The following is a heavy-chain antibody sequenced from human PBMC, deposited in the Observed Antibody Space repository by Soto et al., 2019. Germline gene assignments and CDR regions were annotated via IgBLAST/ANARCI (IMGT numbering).Heavy chain of an antibody. CDR3: ARESLDDYSYGMDV. CDR2: IIPIFGTA. J-gene: IGHJ6*02. V-gene: IGHV1-69*13. Sequence: ASVKVSCKASGGTFSSYAIGWVRQAPGQGLEWMGGIIPIFGTANYAQKFQGRVTITADESTSTAYMELSSLRSEDTAVYYCARESLDDYSYGMDVWGQGTTVTVSS. CDR1: GGTFSSYA.